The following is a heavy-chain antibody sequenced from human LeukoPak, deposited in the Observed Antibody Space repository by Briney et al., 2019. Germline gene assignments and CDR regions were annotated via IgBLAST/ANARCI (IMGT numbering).Heavy chain of an antibody. D-gene: IGHD1-1*01. CDR1: GFIFSSYD. CDR2: ISYDGSNE. CDR3: AKSPLTTATGTGRASDI. J-gene: IGHJ3*02. Sequence: GGSLRLSCAASGFIFSSYDMHWVRQAPGKGLEWVAFISYDGSNEYNADPVKGRFTISRDNSKNTLFLQMNSLRAEDTAKYYCAKSPLTTATGTGRASDIWGQGTMVTVSS. V-gene: IGHV3-30-3*01.